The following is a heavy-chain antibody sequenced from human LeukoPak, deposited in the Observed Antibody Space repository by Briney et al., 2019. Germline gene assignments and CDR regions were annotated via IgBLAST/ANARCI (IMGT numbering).Heavy chain of an antibody. D-gene: IGHD6-19*01. CDR1: GFTFGDYA. CDR3: TRREYSSGWYSVDY. CDR2: IRSKAYGGTT. Sequence: PGGSLRLSCTASGFTFGDYAMSWVRQAPGKGREGVGFIRSKAYGGTTEYAASVKGRFTISRDDSKSIAYLQMNSLKTEDTAVYYCTRREYSSGWYSVDYWGQGTLVTVSS. J-gene: IGHJ4*02. V-gene: IGHV3-49*04.